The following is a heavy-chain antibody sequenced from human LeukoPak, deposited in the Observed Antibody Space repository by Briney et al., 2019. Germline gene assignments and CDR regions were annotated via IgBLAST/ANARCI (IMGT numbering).Heavy chain of an antibody. Sequence: GGSLRLSCAASGFTFSSYGMHWVRQAPGKGLEWVAVISYDGSNKYYADSVKGRFTISRDNSKNTLYLQMNGLRAEDTAVYYCAKVEESTMVRGVIDYWGQGTLVTVSS. D-gene: IGHD3-10*01. V-gene: IGHV3-30*18. CDR2: ISYDGSNK. J-gene: IGHJ4*02. CDR1: GFTFSSYG. CDR3: AKVEESTMVRGVIDY.